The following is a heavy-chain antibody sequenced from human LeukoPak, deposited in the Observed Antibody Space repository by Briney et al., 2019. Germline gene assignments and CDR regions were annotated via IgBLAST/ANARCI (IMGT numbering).Heavy chain of an antibody. CDR3: ARDLGYYGSGSYYNGPPEAFDI. CDR1: GGSISSGGYY. V-gene: IGHV4-30-2*01. D-gene: IGHD3-10*01. J-gene: IGHJ3*02. CDR2: IYHSGST. Sequence: SQTLSLTCTVSGGSISSGGYYWSWIRQPPGKGLEWIGYIYHSGSTYYNPSLKSRVTISLDRSKNQFSLKLSSVTAADTAVYYCARDLGYYGSGSYYNGPPEAFDIWGQGTMVTASS.